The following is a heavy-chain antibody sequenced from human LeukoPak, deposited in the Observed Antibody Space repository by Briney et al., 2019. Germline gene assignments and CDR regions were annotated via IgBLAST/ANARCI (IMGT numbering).Heavy chain of an antibody. J-gene: IGHJ4*02. CDR1: GGSFSGSN. V-gene: IGHV4-34*01. CDR3: VRAYDY. CDR2: IYNSGST. Sequence: SETLSLTCAGHGGSFSGSNWSWIRRPPGKGLEWIGEIYNSGSTIYNPSFKSRVTISVDTSKNQLSLKLNSVTAADTAVYYCVRAYDYWGQGTLVTVSS.